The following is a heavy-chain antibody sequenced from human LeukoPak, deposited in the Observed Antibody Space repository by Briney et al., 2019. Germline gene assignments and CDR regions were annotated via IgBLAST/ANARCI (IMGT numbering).Heavy chain of an antibody. CDR3: GTLRYNWNYYFES. V-gene: IGHV4-39*01. D-gene: IGHD1-7*01. Sequence: PSETLSLTCTVSGGSMSSSSYYWGWLRQPPGKGLKWVGSIYYGGSAYYNPSLESRLAVSVDTSMNQFSLKLNSVTAADTAVYYCGTLRYNWNYYFESWGQGTLVTVSS. CDR1: GGSMSSSSYY. CDR2: IYYGGSA. J-gene: IGHJ4*02.